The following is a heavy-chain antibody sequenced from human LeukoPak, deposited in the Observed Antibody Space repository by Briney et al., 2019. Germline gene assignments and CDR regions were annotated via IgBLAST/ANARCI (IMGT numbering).Heavy chain of an antibody. CDR3: ATDTLVGATKAPFDY. CDR1: GYTFTSYY. Sequence: ASVKVSCKASGYTFTSYYMHWVRQAPGQGLEWMGIINPSGGSTIYAQKFQGRVTMTEDTSTDTAYMELSSLRSEDTAVYYCATDTLVGATKAPFDYWGQGTLVTVSS. V-gene: IGHV1-46*01. D-gene: IGHD1-26*01. CDR2: INPSGGST. J-gene: IGHJ4*02.